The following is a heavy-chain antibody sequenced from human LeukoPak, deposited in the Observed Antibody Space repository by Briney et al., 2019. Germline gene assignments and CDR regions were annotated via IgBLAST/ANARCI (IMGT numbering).Heavy chain of an antibody. CDR1: GGSITSGEHY. Sequence: KPSETLSLTCTVSGGSITSGEHYCSWIRQPPGKGLEWIGYVAYTGSTNYNPSLSSRVTMSVDTSKNQFSLKLSSVTAADTAVYYCASRCYYYDSSGCPGYWGQGTLVTVSS. CDR2: VAYTGST. V-gene: IGHV4-30-4*01. CDR3: ASRCYYYDSSGCPGY. J-gene: IGHJ4*02. D-gene: IGHD3-22*01.